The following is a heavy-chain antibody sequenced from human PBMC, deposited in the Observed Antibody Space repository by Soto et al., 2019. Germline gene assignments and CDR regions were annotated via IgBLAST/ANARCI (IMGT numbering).Heavy chain of an antibody. CDR3: ARVMVRGVLYYYYHGMDV. V-gene: IGHV4-34*01. CDR2: INHSGST. J-gene: IGHJ6*02. Sequence: SETLSLTCAVYGGSFSGYYWSWIRQPPGKGLEWIGEINHSGSTNYNPSLKSRVTISVDTSKNQFSLKLSSVTAADTAVYYCARVMVRGVLYYYYHGMDVWGQGTTVTVSS. D-gene: IGHD3-10*01. CDR1: GGSFSGYY.